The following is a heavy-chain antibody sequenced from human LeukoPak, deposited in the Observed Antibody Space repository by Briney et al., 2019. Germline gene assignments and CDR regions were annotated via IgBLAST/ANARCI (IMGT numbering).Heavy chain of an antibody. J-gene: IGHJ4*02. V-gene: IGHV4-59*08. CDR2: IYYSGTA. Sequence: SETLSLTCTVSGGSISSYYWSWIRQSPGKGLEWIGFIYYSGTANYNPSLKSRVTMSVDTSKNQFSLKLTSVTAADTAVYYCARVEWELPSPIDYWGQGTLVTVSS. CDR1: GGSISSYY. D-gene: IGHD1-26*01. CDR3: ARVEWELPSPIDY.